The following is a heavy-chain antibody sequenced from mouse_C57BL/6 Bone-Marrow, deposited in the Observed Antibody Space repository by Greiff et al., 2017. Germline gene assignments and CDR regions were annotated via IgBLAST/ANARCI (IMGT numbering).Heavy chain of an antibody. D-gene: IGHD2-1*01. CDR1: GFSFNTYA. CDR3: ERGYYGNPYAMDY. V-gene: IGHV10-1*01. Sequence: EVQGVESGGGLVQPKGSLKLSCAASGFSFNTYAMNWVRQAPGKGLEWVARIRSKSNNYATYYADSVKDRFTISRDDSESMLYLQMNNLKTEDTDKYYCERGYYGNPYAMDYWGQGTSVTVSA. J-gene: IGHJ4*01. CDR2: IRSKSNNYAT.